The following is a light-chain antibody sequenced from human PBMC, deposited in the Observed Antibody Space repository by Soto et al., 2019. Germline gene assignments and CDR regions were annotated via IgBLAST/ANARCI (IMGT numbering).Light chain of an antibody. J-gene: IGKJ4*01. CDR2: GAS. Sequence: EIVMTQSPATLSVSPGERATLSCRASQSVSSNLAWYQQKPGQAPRLVIYGASTRATGIPDRFSGSGSGTDFTLTISRLEPEDFAVYYCQQYGRSPFTFGGGTKVEI. V-gene: IGKV3-20*01. CDR3: QQYGRSPFT. CDR1: QSVSSN.